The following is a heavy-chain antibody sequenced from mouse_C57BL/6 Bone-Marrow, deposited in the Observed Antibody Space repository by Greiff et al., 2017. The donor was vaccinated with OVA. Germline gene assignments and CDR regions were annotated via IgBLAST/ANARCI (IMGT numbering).Heavy chain of an antibody. D-gene: IGHD2-4*01. Sequence: EVKLVESGEGLVKPGGSLKLSCAASGFTFSSYAMSWVRQTPEKRLEWVAYISSGGDYIYYADTVKGRFTISRDNARNTLYLQMSSLKSEDTAMYYCTRVTLYDYDVGAWFAYWGQGTLVTVSA. CDR1: GFTFSSYA. V-gene: IGHV5-9-1*02. CDR2: ISSGGDYI. J-gene: IGHJ3*01. CDR3: TRVTLYDYDVGAWFAY.